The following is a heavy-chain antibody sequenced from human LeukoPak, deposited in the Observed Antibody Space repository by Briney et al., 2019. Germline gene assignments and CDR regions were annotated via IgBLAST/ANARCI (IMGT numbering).Heavy chain of an antibody. D-gene: IGHD3-10*01. V-gene: IGHV3-7*05. J-gene: IGHJ4*02. Sequence: GGSLRLSCAASGFTFSGYWMSWVREAPGKGPEGVANIKPDGSDKYYVDSVKGRFTISRDNAENSLSLQMNSLRVEDTAVYYCAKSGAGASLDYWGQGTLVTVSS. CDR2: IKPDGSDK. CDR1: GFTFSGYW. CDR3: AKSGAGASLDY.